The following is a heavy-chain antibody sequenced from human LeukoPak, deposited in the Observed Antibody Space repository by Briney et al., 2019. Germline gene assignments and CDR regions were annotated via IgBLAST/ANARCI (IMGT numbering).Heavy chain of an antibody. D-gene: IGHD3-22*01. J-gene: IGHJ4*02. CDR1: GFTFSSYA. CDR3: ARAPTYYYDSSGYYGW. Sequence: GGSLRLSCAASGFTFSSYAMSWVRQAPGKGLEWVSAISGSGGSTYYADSVKGRFTISRDNSKNSLYLQMNSLRDEDTAVYYCARAPTYYYDSSGYYGWWGQGTLVTVSS. CDR2: ISGSGGST. V-gene: IGHV3-23*01.